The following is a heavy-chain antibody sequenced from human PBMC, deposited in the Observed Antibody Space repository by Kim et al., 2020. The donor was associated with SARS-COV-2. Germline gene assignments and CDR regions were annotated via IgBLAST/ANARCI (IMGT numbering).Heavy chain of an antibody. CDR1: GGSISSGGYY. J-gene: IGHJ6*02. CDR3: ARDQTYGSGSYSV. Sequence: SETLSLTCTVSGGSISSGGYYWSWIRQHPGKGLEWIGYIYYSGSTYYNPSLKSRVTISVDTSKNQFSLKLSSVTAADTAVYYCARDQTYGSGSYSVWGQGTTVTVSS. D-gene: IGHD3-10*01. CDR2: IYYSGST. V-gene: IGHV4-31*03.